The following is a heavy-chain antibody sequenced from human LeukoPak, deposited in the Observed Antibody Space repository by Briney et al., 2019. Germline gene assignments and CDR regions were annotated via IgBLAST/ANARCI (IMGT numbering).Heavy chain of an antibody. D-gene: IGHD1-1*01. V-gene: IGHV3-11*06. J-gene: IGHJ4*02. Sequence: GGSLRLSCAASGFTFSDYYMSWVRQAPGKGLEWLSYINGRGTYIDYAESLKGRITISRVNAQNSLYLQMNSLRVEDTAVYYCARSGREATEIDYWGQGTLVTVSS. CDR2: INGRGTYI. CDR3: ARSGREATEIDY. CDR1: GFTFSDYY.